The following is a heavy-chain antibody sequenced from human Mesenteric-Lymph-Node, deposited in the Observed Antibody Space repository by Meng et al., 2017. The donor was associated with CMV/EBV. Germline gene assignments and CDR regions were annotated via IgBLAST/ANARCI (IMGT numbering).Heavy chain of an antibody. CDR3: VRVDRAVATRLGEYSSTSPCH. J-gene: IGHJ4*02. V-gene: IGHV3-52*01. CDR1: SW. CDR2: IKCDGREK. Sequence: SWMHCVCQAPEEGLKWVANIKCDGREKYYVDSVKGRLNIARDNAKNSLYLQVNSLRAENMTVYYYVRVDRAVATRLGEYSSTSPCHWGQGTLVTVSS. D-gene: IGHD6-6*01.